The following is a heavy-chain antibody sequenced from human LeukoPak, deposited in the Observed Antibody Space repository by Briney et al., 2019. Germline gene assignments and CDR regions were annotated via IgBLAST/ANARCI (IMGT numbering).Heavy chain of an antibody. J-gene: IGHJ6*03. Sequence: PGGSLRLSCAASGFTFSSYSMNWVRQAPGKGLEWVSSISSSSSYIYYADSVKGRFTISRDNAKNSLYLQMNSLRAEDTAVYYCARGISSGWYDYITYYSYYYYMDVWGKGTTVTVSS. CDR2: ISSSSSYI. CDR3: ARGISSGWYDYITYYSYYYYMDV. D-gene: IGHD6-19*01. V-gene: IGHV3-21*01. CDR1: GFTFSSYS.